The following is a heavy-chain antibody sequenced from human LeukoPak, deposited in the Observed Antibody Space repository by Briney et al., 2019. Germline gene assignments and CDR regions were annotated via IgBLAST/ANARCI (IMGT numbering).Heavy chain of an antibody. J-gene: IGHJ4*02. CDR3: ARDLPLYSGSYSDY. CDR2: IKEDGSEK. V-gene: IGHV3-7*01. Sequence: PGGSLRLSCAASGFTFSRYWMSWVRQAPGKGLEWVANIKEDGSEKYYVDSVKGRFTSSRDNAKSALYLQMNSLRAEDTAVYYCARDLPLYSGSYSDYWGQGTLVTVSS. CDR1: GFTFSRYW. D-gene: IGHD1-26*01.